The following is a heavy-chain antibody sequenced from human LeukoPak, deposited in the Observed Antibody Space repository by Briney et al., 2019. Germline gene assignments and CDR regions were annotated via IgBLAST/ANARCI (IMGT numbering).Heavy chain of an antibody. CDR1: GGSISSSSYY. D-gene: IGHD1-26*01. J-gene: IGHJ4*02. V-gene: IGHV4-61*01. Sequence: SETLSLTCTVSGGSISSSSYYWSWIRQPPGKGLEWIGYIYYSGSTNYNPSLKSRVTISVDTSKNQFSLKLSSVTAADTAVYYCATWEVLSSYFDYWGQGTLVTVSS. CDR2: IYYSGST. CDR3: ATWEVLSSYFDY.